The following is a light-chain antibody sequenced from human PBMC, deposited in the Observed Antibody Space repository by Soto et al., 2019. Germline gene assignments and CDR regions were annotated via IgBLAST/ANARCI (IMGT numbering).Light chain of an antibody. Sequence: EIVLTQSPATLSLSPGERATLSCRASQSVSSYLAWYQQKPGQAPRLLIYDASNRATGIPARFSGSGSGTDFTLTMSSLEPEDFAVYYCPQRSNWPLTFGGGTKVEIK. CDR3: PQRSNWPLT. J-gene: IGKJ4*01. V-gene: IGKV3-11*01. CDR2: DAS. CDR1: QSVSSY.